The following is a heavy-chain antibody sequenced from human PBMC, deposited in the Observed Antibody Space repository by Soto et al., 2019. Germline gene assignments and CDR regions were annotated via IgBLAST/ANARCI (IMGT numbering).Heavy chain of an antibody. D-gene: IGHD3-3*01. Sequence: SETLSLTCTVSGGSISSSSYYGGWIRQPPGKGLEWIGSIYYSGSTYYNPSLKSRVTISVDTSKNQFSLKLSSVTAADTAVYYCARHYDFWSGYYILDYYYGMDVWGQGTTVTVSS. CDR2: IYYSGST. CDR1: GGSISSSSYY. V-gene: IGHV4-39*01. J-gene: IGHJ6*02. CDR3: ARHYDFWSGYYILDYYYGMDV.